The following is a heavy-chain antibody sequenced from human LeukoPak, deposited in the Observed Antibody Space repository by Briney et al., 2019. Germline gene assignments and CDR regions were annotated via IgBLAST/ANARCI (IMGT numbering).Heavy chain of an antibody. J-gene: IGHJ4*02. D-gene: IGHD5-12*01. CDR1: GGSISSYY. Sequence: SETLSLTCTVSGGSISSYYWSWIRQPPGKGLEWIGYIYYSWSANYNPSLKSRVTISVDTPKNQFSLRLSSVTAADTAVYYCARVSGYDWESFHDYCGQGILVTVSS. CDR3: ARVSGYDWESFHDY. CDR2: IYYSWSA. V-gene: IGHV4-59*01.